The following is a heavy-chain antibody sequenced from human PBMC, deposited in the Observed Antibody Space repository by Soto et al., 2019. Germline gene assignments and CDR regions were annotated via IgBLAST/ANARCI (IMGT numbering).Heavy chain of an antibody. CDR3: AKERYIDMRGYYDYIWGSYRYLDYFDY. V-gene: IGHV4-39*01. CDR2: IYYSGST. J-gene: IGHJ4*02. CDR1: GGSISSSSYY. Sequence: SETLSLTCTVSGGSISSSSYYWGWIRQPPGKGLEWIGSIYYSGSTYYNPSLKSRVTISVDTSKNQFSLKLSSVTAADTAVYYCAKERYIDMRGYYDYIWGSYRYLDYFDYWGQGTLVTVSS. D-gene: IGHD3-16*02.